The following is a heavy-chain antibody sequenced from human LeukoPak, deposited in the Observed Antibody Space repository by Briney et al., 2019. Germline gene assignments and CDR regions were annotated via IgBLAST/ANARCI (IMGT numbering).Heavy chain of an antibody. CDR3: AREDYTTAWYYFDY. CDR1: GFTFSSYA. V-gene: IGHV3-30*04. D-gene: IGHD3-3*01. Sequence: PGGSLRLSCAASGFTFSSYAMHWVRQGPGEGLEWVAAISYDGSNKYYADSVKGRFTISRDNSKNTLYLQVNSLRSEYTAVYYSAREDYTTAWYYFDYWGQGTLVTVSS. CDR2: ISYDGSNK. J-gene: IGHJ4*02.